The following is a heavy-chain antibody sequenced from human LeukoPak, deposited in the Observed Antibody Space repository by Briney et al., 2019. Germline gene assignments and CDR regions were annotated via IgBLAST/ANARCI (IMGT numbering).Heavy chain of an antibody. D-gene: IGHD3-22*01. CDR2: ISSSSSYI. V-gene: IGHV3-21*04. J-gene: IGHJ4*02. CDR3: AKDSAEYYYDSSGYYLFDY. Sequence: GGSLRLSCAASGFTFSSYSMNWVRQAPGKGLEWVSSISSSSSYIYYADSVKGRFTISRDNSKNTLYLQMNSLRAEDTAVYYCAKDSAEYYYDSSGYYLFDYWGQGTLVTVSS. CDR1: GFTFSSYS.